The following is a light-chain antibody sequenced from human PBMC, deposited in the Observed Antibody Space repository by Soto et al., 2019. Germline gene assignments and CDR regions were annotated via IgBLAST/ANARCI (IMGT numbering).Light chain of an antibody. CDR2: EVS. J-gene: IGLJ2*01. CDR1: GTDVGSYNR. V-gene: IGLV2-18*02. CDR3: SSYTSSNSVV. Sequence: QSALTQPPSVSGSPGQSVTISCTGTGTDVGSYNRVSWYQQPPGTAPKLMIYEVSYRPSGVPDRFSGSKSGNTASLTISGLQAEDEADYYCSSYTSSNSVVFGGGTKLTVL.